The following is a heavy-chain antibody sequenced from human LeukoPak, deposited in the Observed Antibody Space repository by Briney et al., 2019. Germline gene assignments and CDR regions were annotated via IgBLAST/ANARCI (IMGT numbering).Heavy chain of an antibody. D-gene: IGHD3-3*01. J-gene: IGHJ3*02. CDR3: AKSRGIGVRAFDI. CDR1: GFVFEDFA. CDR2: ISWNSDRK. V-gene: IGHV3-9*01. Sequence: PGGSLRLSCAASGFVFEDFAMNWVRQVPGKGLEWVSDISWNSDRKHYADSVKGRFTISRENAKKSLYLEMNSLRVEDTAFYYCAKSRGIGVRAFDIWGQGTMVTVSS.